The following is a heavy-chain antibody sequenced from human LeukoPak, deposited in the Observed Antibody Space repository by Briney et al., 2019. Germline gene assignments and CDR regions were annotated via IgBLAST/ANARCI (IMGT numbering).Heavy chain of an antibody. V-gene: IGHV3-66*01. CDR3: ARASTYYYDSSGPLGAFDI. CDR2: IHSGGST. J-gene: IGHJ3*02. CDR1: GFTVSSNY. D-gene: IGHD3-22*01. Sequence: GGSLRLSCAASGFTVSSNYMSWVRQAPGKGLEWVSVIHSGGSTYYADSVKGRFTISRDNSKNTLYLQMNSLRAEDTAVYYCARASTYYYDSSGPLGAFDIWGQGTMVTVSS.